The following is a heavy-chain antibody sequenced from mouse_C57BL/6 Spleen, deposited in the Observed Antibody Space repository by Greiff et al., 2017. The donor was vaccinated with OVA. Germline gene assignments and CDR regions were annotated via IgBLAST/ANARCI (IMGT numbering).Heavy chain of an antibody. V-gene: IGHV1-55*01. CDR3: AREIGDYGSRGDWYFDV. CDR2: IYPGSGST. Sequence: VQLQQPGAELVKPGASVKMSCKASGYTFTSYWITWVKQRPGQGLEWIGDIYPGSGSTNYNEKFKSKATLTVDTSSSTAYMQLSSLTSEDSAVYYCAREIGDYGSRGDWYFDVWGTGTTVTVSS. CDR1: GYTFTSYW. D-gene: IGHD1-1*01. J-gene: IGHJ1*03.